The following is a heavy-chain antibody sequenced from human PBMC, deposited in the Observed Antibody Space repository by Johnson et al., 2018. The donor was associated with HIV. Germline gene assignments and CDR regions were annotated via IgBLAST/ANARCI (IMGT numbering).Heavy chain of an antibody. D-gene: IGHD6-19*01. CDR3: ARERGGSSGWSDALDV. V-gene: IGHV3-30-3*01. CDR2: ISYDGSNK. Sequence: QVQLMESGGGVVQPGRSLRLSCAASGFTFSSYAMHWVRQAPGKGLEWVAVISYDGSNKYYADSVKGRFTISRDNSKNALYLQMNSLRAEDTAVYYCARERGGSSGWSDALDVWGQGTMVTVSS. J-gene: IGHJ3*01. CDR1: GFTFSSYA.